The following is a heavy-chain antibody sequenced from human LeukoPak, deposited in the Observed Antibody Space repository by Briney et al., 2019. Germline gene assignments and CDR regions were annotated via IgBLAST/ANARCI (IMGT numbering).Heavy chain of an antibody. CDR1: GYSFTSYW. Sequence: GESLEFSCMGSGYSFTSYWIGSVRHMPGNGLEWMGIIYPGDSDTTYSPSFQGQVTISADKSISTAYLQWSSLKASDTAMYYCARTARASPWYFYLWGRGTLVTVSS. V-gene: IGHV5-51*01. CDR3: ARTARASPWYFYL. J-gene: IGHJ2*01. CDR2: IYPGDSDT. D-gene: IGHD6-6*01.